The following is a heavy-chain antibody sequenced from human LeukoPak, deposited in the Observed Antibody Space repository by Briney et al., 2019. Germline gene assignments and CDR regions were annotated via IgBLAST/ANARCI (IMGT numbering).Heavy chain of an antibody. J-gene: IGHJ5*02. V-gene: IGHV3-23*01. CDR2: ISGSGGST. Sequence: GGSLRLSCAASGFTFSSYAMSWVRQAPGKGLEWVSAISGSGGSTYYADSVKGRFTISRDNSKNTLYLQMNSLRAEDTAVYYCAKVPAAILIPNWFDPWSQGTLVTVSS. D-gene: IGHD2-2*01. CDR1: GFTFSSYA. CDR3: AKVPAAILIPNWFDP.